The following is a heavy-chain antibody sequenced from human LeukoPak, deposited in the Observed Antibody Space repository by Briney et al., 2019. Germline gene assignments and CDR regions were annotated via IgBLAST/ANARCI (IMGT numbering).Heavy chain of an antibody. Sequence: GGTLRLSCAASGFTFSSYGMSWVRQASGKGLEWVSAISGSGGSTYYADSVKGRFTISRDNSKNTLYLQMNSLRAEDTAVYYCAKDHWVEQWLVGANWFDPWGQGTLVTVSS. CDR2: ISGSGGST. CDR3: AKDHWVEQWLVGANWFDP. J-gene: IGHJ5*02. V-gene: IGHV3-23*01. CDR1: GFTFSSYG. D-gene: IGHD6-19*01.